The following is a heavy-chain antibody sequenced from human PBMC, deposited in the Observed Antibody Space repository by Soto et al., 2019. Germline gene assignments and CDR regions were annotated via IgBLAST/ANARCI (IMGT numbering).Heavy chain of an antibody. Sequence: PGGSLRLSWAASGFTFSSYSMNWVRQAPGKGLEWVSSISSSSSYIYYADSVKGRFTISRDNAKNSLYLQMNSLRAEDTAVYYCARTNLYSKHSSSWYSEWFDPWGQGTLVTVSS. CDR2: ISSSSSYI. J-gene: IGHJ5*02. CDR1: GFTFSSYS. D-gene: IGHD6-13*01. V-gene: IGHV3-21*01. CDR3: ARTNLYSKHSSSWYSEWFDP.